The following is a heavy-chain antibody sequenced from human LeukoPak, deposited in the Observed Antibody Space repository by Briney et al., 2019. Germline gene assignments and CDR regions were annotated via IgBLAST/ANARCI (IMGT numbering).Heavy chain of an antibody. CDR1: GGTFSSYA. V-gene: IGHV1-69*04. J-gene: IGHJ4*02. CDR2: IIPILGIA. Sequence: SVKVSCKASGGTFSSYAISWVRQAPGQGLEWMGRIIPILGIANYAQKFQGRVTITADKSTSTAYMELSSLRSEDTAVYYCARDRNVYYGSGDIGYFDYWGQGTLVTVSS. CDR3: ARDRNVYYGSGDIGYFDY. D-gene: IGHD3-10*01.